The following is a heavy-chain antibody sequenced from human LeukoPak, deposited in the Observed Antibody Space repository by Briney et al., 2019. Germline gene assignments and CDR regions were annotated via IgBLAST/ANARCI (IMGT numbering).Heavy chain of an antibody. CDR3: ARQGAGTKRAFDI. Sequence: PSETLSLTCAVYGGSFSSYYWSWIRQPAGKGLEWIGRIYTSGSTNYNPSLKSRVTISVDTSKNQFSLKLSSVTAADTAVYYCARQGAGTKRAFDIWGQGTMVTVSS. CDR2: IYTSGST. J-gene: IGHJ3*02. CDR1: GGSFSSYY. V-gene: IGHV4-59*10. D-gene: IGHD1/OR15-1a*01.